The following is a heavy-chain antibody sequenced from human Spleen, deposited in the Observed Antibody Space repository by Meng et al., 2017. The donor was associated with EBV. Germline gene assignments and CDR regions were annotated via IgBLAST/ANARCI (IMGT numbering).Heavy chain of an antibody. CDR3: ARESGRGYTPDF. V-gene: IGHV1-69*01. CDR1: GGPFRSDA. J-gene: IGHJ4*02. Sequence: GQVGESGAEVKKPGSAVKISCKTSGGPFRSDAVSWVRQGPGQGLEWLGGLIPDFGTPDYAPNYQDRVTITADESTSTAYMELNSLTTEDTAIYYCARESGRGYTPDFWGQGTLVTVSS. CDR2: LIPDFGTP. D-gene: IGHD3-10*01.